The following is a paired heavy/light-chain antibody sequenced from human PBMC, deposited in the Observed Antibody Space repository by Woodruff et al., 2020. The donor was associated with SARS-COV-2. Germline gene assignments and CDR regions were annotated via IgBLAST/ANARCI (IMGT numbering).Heavy chain of an antibody. J-gene: IGHJ3*02. V-gene: IGHV3-43*01. D-gene: IGHD3-10*01. CDR3: AKDGSRFRGPPNNDAFDI. CDR2: ISWDGGST. CDR1: GFTFDDYT. Sequence: EVQLVESGGVVVQPGGSLRLSCAASGFTFDDYTMHWVRQAPGKGLEWVSLISWDGGSTYYADSVKGRFTISRDNSKNSLYLQMNSLRTEDTALYYCAKDGSRFRGPPNNDAFDIWGQGTMVTVSS.
Light chain of an antibody. CDR3: QQYGSSLYP. CDR2: GAS. Sequence: EIVLTQSPGTLSLSPGERATLSCRASQSVSSSYLAWYQQKPGQAPRLLIYGASSRATGIPDRFSGSGSGTDFTLTISRLEPEDFAVYYCQQYGSSLYPFGQGTRLEIK. J-gene: IGKJ5*01. V-gene: IGKV3-20*01. CDR1: QSVSSSY.